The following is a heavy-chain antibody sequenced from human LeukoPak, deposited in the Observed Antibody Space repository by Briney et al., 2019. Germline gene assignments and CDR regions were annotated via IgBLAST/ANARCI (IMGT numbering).Heavy chain of an antibody. Sequence: ASVKVSCKASGGTFSSYAISWVRQAPGQGLEWMGGIIPIFGTANYAQKFQGRVTNTADESTSTAYMELSSLRSEDTAVYYCASLLRYFDWLFAFDIWGQGTLVTVSS. CDR2: IIPIFGTA. V-gene: IGHV1-69*13. CDR3: ASLLRYFDWLFAFDI. D-gene: IGHD3-9*01. J-gene: IGHJ3*02. CDR1: GGTFSSYA.